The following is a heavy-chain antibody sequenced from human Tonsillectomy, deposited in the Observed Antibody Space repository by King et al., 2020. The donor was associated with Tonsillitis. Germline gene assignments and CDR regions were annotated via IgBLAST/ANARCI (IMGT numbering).Heavy chain of an antibody. CDR2: IYYSGST. J-gene: IGHJ4*02. Sequence: QLQESGPGLVKPSETLSLTCTVSGGSISSYYWSWIRQPPGKGLEWIGYIYYSGSTNYNPSLKSRGTISVDTSKNQFSLKLSSVTAADTAVYYCARDQNYYDSSGYYRGGFDYWGQGTLVTVSS. D-gene: IGHD3-22*01. CDR1: GGSISSYY. CDR3: ARDQNYYDSSGYYRGGFDY. V-gene: IGHV4-59*01.